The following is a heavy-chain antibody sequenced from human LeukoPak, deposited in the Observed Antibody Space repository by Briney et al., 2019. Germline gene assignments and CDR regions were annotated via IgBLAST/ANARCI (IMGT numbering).Heavy chain of an antibody. CDR2: ISSSSSYI. CDR3: AKDQRGYSYGVNWFDP. CDR1: GFTFSSYS. V-gene: IGHV3-21*01. J-gene: IGHJ5*02. Sequence: GGSLRLSCAASGFTFSSYSMNWVRQAPGKGLEWVSSISSSSSYIYYADSVKGRFTISRDNAKNSLYLQMNSLRAEDTAVYYCAKDQRGYSYGVNWFDPWGQGTLVTVSS. D-gene: IGHD5-18*01.